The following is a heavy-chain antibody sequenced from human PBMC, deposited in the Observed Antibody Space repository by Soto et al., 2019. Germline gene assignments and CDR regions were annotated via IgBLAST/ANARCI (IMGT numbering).Heavy chain of an antibody. J-gene: IGHJ4*02. V-gene: IGHV1-69*08. Sequence: QVQLVQSGAEVKKPGSSVKVSCKASGDTFSFNTISCVRQAPGQGLEWMGRIIPTLGVANYAQRFQGRATITADKSTSTAYMELSSLGSEDTAVYYCAKDVIRGLYYFDSWGQGTLVTVSS. CDR3: AKDVIRGLYYFDS. CDR1: GDTFSFNT. CDR2: IIPTLGVA. D-gene: IGHD3-10*01.